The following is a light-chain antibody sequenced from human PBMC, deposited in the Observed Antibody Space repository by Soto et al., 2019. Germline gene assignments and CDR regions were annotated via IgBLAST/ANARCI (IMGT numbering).Light chain of an antibody. CDR3: QQYNNWPRT. CDR2: GAY. Sequence: EIVMTQSPATLSVSPGERATLSCRASQSISSNLAWYQQKPGQAHRLLIYGAYTRATGIQARFSGSGSGTEFTLTIRSLQSEDFAVYYCQQYNNWPRTFGQGTKVDIK. J-gene: IGKJ1*01. CDR1: QSISSN. V-gene: IGKV3-15*01.